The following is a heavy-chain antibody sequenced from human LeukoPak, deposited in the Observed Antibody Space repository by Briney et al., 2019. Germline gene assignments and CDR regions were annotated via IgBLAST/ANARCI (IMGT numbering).Heavy chain of an antibody. CDR2: IYYSGST. Sequence: SETLSLTCTVSGGSISSSSFYWGWIRQPPGKGLEWIGSIYYSGSTYYNPSLKSRVTISVDTSKNEFSLRLSSVTAADTAVYYCAHFRGGAFDFWGRGAMVTVSS. J-gene: IGHJ3*01. CDR1: GGSISSSSFY. CDR3: AHFRGGAFDF. V-gene: IGHV4-39*01. D-gene: IGHD3-16*01.